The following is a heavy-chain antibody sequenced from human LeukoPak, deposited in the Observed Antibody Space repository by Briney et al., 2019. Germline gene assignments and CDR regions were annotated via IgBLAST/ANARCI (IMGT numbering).Heavy chain of an antibody. CDR1: GYTFTGYY. CDR3: ARDQGIAVSGWFDP. V-gene: IGHV1-2*06. CDR2: INPNSGGT. J-gene: IGHJ5*02. Sequence: GASVKVSCKASGYTFTGYYMHWVRQAPGQGLERMGRINPNSGGTNYAQKFQGRVTMTRDTSISTAYMELSRLRSDDTAVYYCARDQGIAVSGWFDPWGQGTLVTVSS. D-gene: IGHD6-19*01.